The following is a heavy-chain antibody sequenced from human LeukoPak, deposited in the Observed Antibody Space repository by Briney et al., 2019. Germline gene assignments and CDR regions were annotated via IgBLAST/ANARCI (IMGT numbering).Heavy chain of an antibody. CDR2: ISADGGST. D-gene: IGHD4-17*01. Sequence: GGSLRLSCAASGFTLTTYTMHWVRQAPGKGLESVAAISADGGSTYYANSVKGRFAISRDSSRNTLYLQMGRLRAEDMSVYYCAREITGTFDSWGQGTPVTVSS. CDR3: AREITGTFDS. CDR1: GFTLTTYT. V-gene: IGHV3-64*01. J-gene: IGHJ4*02.